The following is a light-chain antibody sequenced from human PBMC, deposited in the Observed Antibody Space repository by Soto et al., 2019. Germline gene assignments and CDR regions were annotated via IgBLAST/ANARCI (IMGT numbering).Light chain of an antibody. V-gene: IGKV4-1*01. CDR1: QSVFYSSNNKNY. Sequence: DIQMTQSPSSLSASVGDRVTINCKSSQSVFYSSNNKNYLAWYQQKPGQPPKLLIYWASTRESGVPDRFSGSGSGTDFTLTISSLQAEDVAVYYCQQYYRPWTFGQGTKVEIK. J-gene: IGKJ1*01. CDR2: WAS. CDR3: QQYYRPWT.